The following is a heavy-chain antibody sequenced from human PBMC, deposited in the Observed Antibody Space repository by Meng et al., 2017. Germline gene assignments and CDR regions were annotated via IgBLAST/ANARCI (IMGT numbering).Heavy chain of an antibody. CDR3: AEGSGYF. D-gene: IGHD3-10*01. Sequence: LRLSCTVSGGSISSSSYYWSWIRQPAGKGLEWIGRIYTSGSTNYNPSLKSRVTISVDTSKNQFSLKLSSVTAADTAVYYCAEGSGYFWGQGTLVTVSS. CDR2: IYTSGST. CDR1: GGSISSSSYY. V-gene: IGHV4-61*02. J-gene: IGHJ4*02.